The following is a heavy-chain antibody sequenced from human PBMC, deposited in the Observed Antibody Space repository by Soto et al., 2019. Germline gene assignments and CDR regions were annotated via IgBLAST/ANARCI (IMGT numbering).Heavy chain of an antibody. CDR2: IYSGGST. J-gene: IGHJ4*02. D-gene: IGHD5-12*01. V-gene: IGHV3-53*01. CDR3: ARAGYSGYDFVGDYFDY. Sequence: GGSLRLSCAASGFTVSSNYMSWVRQAPGKGLEWVSVIYSGGSTYYADSVKGRFTISRDNSKNTLYLQMNSLRAEDTAVYYCARAGYSGYDFVGDYFDYWGQGTLVTVSS. CDR1: GFTVSSNY.